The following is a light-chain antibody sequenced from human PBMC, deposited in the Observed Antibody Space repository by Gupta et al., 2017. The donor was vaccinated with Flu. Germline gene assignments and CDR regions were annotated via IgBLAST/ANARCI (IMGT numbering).Light chain of an antibody. V-gene: IGKV3-15*01. Sequence: PATLSVSPGERATLSCRASQSVSSNLAWYQQKPGQAPRLLIYGASTSATGIPARFSGSGSGTEFTLTISSRQSEDFAVYYCQQENNWPPKFGQGTKVEIK. J-gene: IGKJ1*01. CDR2: GAS. CDR1: QSVSSN. CDR3: QQENNWPPK.